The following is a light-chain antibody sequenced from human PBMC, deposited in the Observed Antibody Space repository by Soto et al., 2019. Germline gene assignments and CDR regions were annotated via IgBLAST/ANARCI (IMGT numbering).Light chain of an antibody. V-gene: IGLV2-8*01. Sequence: ALTQPPSASGSPGQSVTISCTGTSSDVGGNNYVSWYQQHPGKAPKLMICEVSKRPSGVPDRFSGSKSGNTASLTVSGLQAEDEADYYCSSYAGSNNLVFGGGTQLTVL. J-gene: IGLJ2*01. CDR2: EVS. CDR3: SSYAGSNNLV. CDR1: SSDVGGNNY.